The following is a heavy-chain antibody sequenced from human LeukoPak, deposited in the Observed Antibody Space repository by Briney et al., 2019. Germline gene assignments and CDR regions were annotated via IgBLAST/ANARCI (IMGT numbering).Heavy chain of an antibody. J-gene: IGHJ4*02. D-gene: IGHD3-10*01. CDR3: ARVNYGSGSYPSLYFDY. CDR2: ISSNGGST. V-gene: IGHV3-64*01. CDR1: GFTFSSYA. Sequence: GGSLRLSCAASGFTFSSYAMHWVRQAPGKGLEYVSAISSNGGSTYYANSVKGRFTISRDNSKNTLYLQMGSLRAEDMAVYYCARVNYGSGSYPSLYFDYWGQGTLVTVSS.